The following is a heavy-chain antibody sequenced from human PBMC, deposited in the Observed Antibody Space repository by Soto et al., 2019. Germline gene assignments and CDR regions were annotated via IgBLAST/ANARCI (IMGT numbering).Heavy chain of an antibody. CDR2: ITTSGGNT. J-gene: IGHJ6*03. V-gene: IGHV3-23*01. Sequence: EVQLLESGGGLVQPGGSLRLSCAASGFTFSTYAMSWVRQAPGKGLEWVSTITTSGGNTYYADSVQGRFTISRDNSKNTLYLQMNSLRAEDTAVYYCAGRYCTNGVCYTNYYDYIDVWGKGTTGTVSS. D-gene: IGHD2-8*01. CDR3: AGRYCTNGVCYTNYYDYIDV. CDR1: GFTFSTYA.